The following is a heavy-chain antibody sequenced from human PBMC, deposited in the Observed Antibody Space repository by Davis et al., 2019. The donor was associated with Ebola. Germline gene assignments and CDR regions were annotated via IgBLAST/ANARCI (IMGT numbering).Heavy chain of an antibody. D-gene: IGHD6-13*01. CDR1: GFTFSSYA. CDR2: ISSNGGST. V-gene: IGHV3-64*01. CDR3: ARSSWHLGFDY. J-gene: IGHJ4*02. Sequence: GESLKISCAASGFTFSSYAMHWVRQAPGKGLEYVSAISSNGGSTYYANSVKGRFTISRDNSKNTLYLQMGSLRAEDMAVYYCARSSWHLGFDYWGQGTLVTVSS.